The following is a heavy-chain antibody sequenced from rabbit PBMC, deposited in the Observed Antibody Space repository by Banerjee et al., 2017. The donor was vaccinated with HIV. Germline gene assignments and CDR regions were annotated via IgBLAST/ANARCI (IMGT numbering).Heavy chain of an antibody. CDR3: ARGAVSTIYSL. CDR1: GSDISSYN. J-gene: IGHJ3*01. V-gene: IGHV1S45*01. Sequence: QQQLEESGGGLVTPGGTLTLTCTASGSDISSYNMCWVRQAPGKGLEWIGCIYIGNGGTYYASWAKGRFTISKTSSTTVTLQMTSLTAADTATYFCARGAVSTIYSLWGQGTLVTVS. D-gene: IGHD4-2*01. CDR2: IYIGNGGT.